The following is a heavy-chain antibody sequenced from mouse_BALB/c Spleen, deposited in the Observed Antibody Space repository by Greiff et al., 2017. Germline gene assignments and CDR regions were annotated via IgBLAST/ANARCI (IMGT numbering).Heavy chain of an antibody. CDR3: NARGGAMDY. CDR1: GFNIKDYY. Sequence: EVKLMESGAELVRSGASVKLSCTASGFNIKDYYMHWVKQRPEQGLEWIGWIDPENGDTEYAPKFQGKATMTADTSSNTAYLQLSSLTSEDTAVYYCNARGGAMDYWGQGTSVTVSS. J-gene: IGHJ4*01. V-gene: IGHV14-4*02. CDR2: IDPENGDT.